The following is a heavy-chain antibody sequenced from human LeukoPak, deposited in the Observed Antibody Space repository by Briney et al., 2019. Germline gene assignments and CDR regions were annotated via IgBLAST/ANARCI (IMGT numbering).Heavy chain of an antibody. CDR2: IWFDGSVK. J-gene: IGHJ4*02. V-gene: IGHV3-33*06. CDR3: AKDTAVQFLEPAF. D-gene: IGHD3-3*01. Sequence: AGGSLRLSCAASGFTFNTHGMHWVRQAPGKGLEWVAAIWFDGSVKHYSNAVKGRFTISRDNSLNTLYLQMNSLRVEDTAIYYCAKDTAVQFLEPAFWGQGTLVTVPS. CDR1: GFTFNTHG.